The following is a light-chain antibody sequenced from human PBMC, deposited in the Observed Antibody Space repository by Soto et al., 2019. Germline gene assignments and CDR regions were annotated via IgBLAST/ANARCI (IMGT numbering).Light chain of an antibody. Sequence: QSALTQPTSVSGSPGQSITISCTGTSGDVGSYTLVSWFQQHPGKAPKLMIYEVSKRPSGVSNRFSGSKSGNTASLTLSGLQAEDEADYFCCSYSGSSTHVFGTGTKVTVL. CDR1: SGDVGSYTL. CDR3: CSYSGSSTHV. J-gene: IGLJ1*01. V-gene: IGLV2-23*02. CDR2: EVS.